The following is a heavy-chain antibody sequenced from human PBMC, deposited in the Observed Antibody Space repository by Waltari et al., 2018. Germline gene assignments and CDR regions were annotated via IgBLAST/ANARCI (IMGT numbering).Heavy chain of an antibody. D-gene: IGHD3-16*01. CDR2: IYHDGTT. J-gene: IGHJ3*02. CDR3: VGGVGDAFDI. V-gene: IGHV4-4*02. Sequence: QVQLQESGPGLVKPSGTLSLTCGVSGGFISSSHWWSWVRQSPGKGLEWIGEIYHDGTTNYNPSIKSRVTISVDTSKNQFSLKLSSVTAADTAVYYCVGGVGDAFDIWGQGTMVTVSS. CDR1: GGFISSSHW.